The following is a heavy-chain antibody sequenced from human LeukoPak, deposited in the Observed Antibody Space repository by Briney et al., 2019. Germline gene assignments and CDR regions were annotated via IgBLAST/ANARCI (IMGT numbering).Heavy chain of an antibody. V-gene: IGHV4-59*01. J-gene: IGHJ4*02. D-gene: IGHD7-27*01. CDR2: IYYSGST. Sequence: PSETLSLTCTVSGGSISSYYWSWIRQPPGKGLEWIGYIYYSGSTNYNPSLKSRVTISVDTSKNQFSLKLSSVTAADTAVYYCARDSGELGIEYWGQGTLLTVSS. CDR3: ARDSGELGIEY. CDR1: GGSISSYY.